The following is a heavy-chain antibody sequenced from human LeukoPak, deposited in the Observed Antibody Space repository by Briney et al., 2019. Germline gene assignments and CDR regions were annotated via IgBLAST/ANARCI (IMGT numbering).Heavy chain of an antibody. CDR1: GGSFTASY. J-gene: IGHJ2*01. Sequence: SETLSLTCGVDGGSFTASYWSWLRQSPGKGLEWIGEIHHAGDTNYNPSLKSRVTISLDIYRAQFSLNLKSVTAADTAVYYCARVTGGGNVAYWYFDLWGRGTLVTVSS. CDR2: IHHAGDT. D-gene: IGHD4-23*01. CDR3: ARVTGGGNVAYWYFDL. V-gene: IGHV4-34*01.